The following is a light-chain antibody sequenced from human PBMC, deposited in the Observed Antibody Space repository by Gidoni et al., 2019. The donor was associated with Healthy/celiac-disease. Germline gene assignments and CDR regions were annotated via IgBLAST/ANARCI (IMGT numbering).Light chain of an antibody. CDR1: SSDVGGYNY. CDR3: SSYTSSSPWV. CDR2: DVS. Sequence: SALTQPASVSGSPGQSITISCTGTSSDVGGYNYVSWYQQHPGKAPKLMIYDVSNRPSGVSNRFSGSKSGNTASLTISGLQAEDEADYYGSSYTSSSPWVFGGGTKLTVL. J-gene: IGLJ3*02. V-gene: IGLV2-14*01.